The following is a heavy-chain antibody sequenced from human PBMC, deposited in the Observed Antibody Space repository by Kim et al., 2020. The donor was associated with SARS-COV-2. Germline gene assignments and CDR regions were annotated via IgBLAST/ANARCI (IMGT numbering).Heavy chain of an antibody. Sequence: ASVKVSCKASGYTFTSYAMNWVRQAPGQGLEWMGWINTNTGNPTYAQGFTGRFVFSLDTSVSTAYLQISGLKAEDTAVYYCARGTLWSGYSYGPAGYWGQGTLVTVSS. CDR2: INTNTGNP. J-gene: IGHJ4*02. CDR3: ARGTLWSGYSYGPAGY. CDR1: GYTFTSYA. D-gene: IGHD5-18*01. V-gene: IGHV7-4-1*02.